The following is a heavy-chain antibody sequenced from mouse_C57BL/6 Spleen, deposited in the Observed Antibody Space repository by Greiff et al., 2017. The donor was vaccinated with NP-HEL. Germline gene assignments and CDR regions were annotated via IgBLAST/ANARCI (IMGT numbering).Heavy chain of an antibody. V-gene: IGHV5-17*01. Sequence: LECVAYISSGSSTIYYADTVKVRFTISRDNAKNTLFLQMTSLRSEDTAMYYCARGFAYWGQGTLVTVSA. CDR2: ISSGSSTI. J-gene: IGHJ3*01. CDR3: ARGFAY.